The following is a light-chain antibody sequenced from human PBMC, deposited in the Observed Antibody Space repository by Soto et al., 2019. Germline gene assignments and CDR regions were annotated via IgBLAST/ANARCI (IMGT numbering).Light chain of an antibody. J-gene: IGLJ2*01. CDR3: SSYTSSNTVL. V-gene: IGLV2-14*01. CDR2: VVS. Sequence: QSVLTQPASVSGSPGQSITISCTGTSSDVGGYNYVSWYQQHPGKAPKLIIYVVSNRPSGVSNRFSGSKSGNTASLTISGLQAEDEADYYCSSYTSSNTVLFGGGTKLTVL. CDR1: SSDVGGYNY.